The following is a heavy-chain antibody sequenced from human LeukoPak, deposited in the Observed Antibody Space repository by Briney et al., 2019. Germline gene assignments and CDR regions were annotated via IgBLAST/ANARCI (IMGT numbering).Heavy chain of an antibody. Sequence: AGGSLRLSCVASGFTFSPHYMDWARQSPGQGLEWVGLVRNKADGYTTIYAASVKGRFNISRDDSKNSVYLQMDSLKTEDTAVYYCGDLGSAGTDHWGQGTLVTVSS. CDR2: VRNKADGYTT. V-gene: IGHV3-72*01. CDR1: GFTFSPHY. J-gene: IGHJ4*02. CDR3: GDLGSAGTDH. D-gene: IGHD3-10*01.